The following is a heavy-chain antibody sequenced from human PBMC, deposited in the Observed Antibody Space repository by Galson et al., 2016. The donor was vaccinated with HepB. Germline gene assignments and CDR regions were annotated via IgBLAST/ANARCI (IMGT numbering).Heavy chain of an antibody. CDR1: GFSFSRFT. Sequence: SLRLSCAASGFSFSRFTMHWVRQAPGKGLEWLAVISYEVRNEEYADSVKGRFTISRDNSKNTLYLQMSSLTSEDTAVYYCARDSSDYSNYVGYWGQGALVTVSS. J-gene: IGHJ4*02. D-gene: IGHD4-11*01. V-gene: IGHV3-30*04. CDR3: ARDSSDYSNYVGY. CDR2: ISYEVRNE.